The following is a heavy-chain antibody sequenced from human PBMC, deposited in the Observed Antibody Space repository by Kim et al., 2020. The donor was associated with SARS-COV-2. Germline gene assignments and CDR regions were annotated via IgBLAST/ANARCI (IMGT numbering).Heavy chain of an antibody. J-gene: IGHJ5*02. Sequence: ASVKVSCKASGYTFTGYYMHWVRQAPGQGLEWMGWINPNSGGTNYAQKFQGRVTMTRDTSISTAYMELSRLRSDDTAVYYCAREIVEAAAGENWFDPWGQGTLVTVSS. V-gene: IGHV1-2*02. CDR2: INPNSGGT. D-gene: IGHD6-13*01. CDR1: GYTFTGYY. CDR3: AREIVEAAAGENWFDP.